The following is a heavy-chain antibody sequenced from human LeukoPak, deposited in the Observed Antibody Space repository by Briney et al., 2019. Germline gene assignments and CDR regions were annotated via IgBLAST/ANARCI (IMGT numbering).Heavy chain of an antibody. V-gene: IGHV1-69*01. CDR1: GGTFSSYA. CDR2: IIPIFGTA. Sequence: VASVKVSCKASGGTFSSYAISWVRQAPGQGLEWMGGIIPIFGTANYAQKFQGRVTITADESTSTAYMELSSLRSEDTAVYYCARVGLMVYAGDAFDIWGQGTMVTVSS. D-gene: IGHD2-8*01. CDR3: ARVGLMVYAGDAFDI. J-gene: IGHJ3*02.